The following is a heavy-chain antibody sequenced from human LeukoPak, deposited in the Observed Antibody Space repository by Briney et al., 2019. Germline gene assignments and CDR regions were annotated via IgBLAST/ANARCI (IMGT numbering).Heavy chain of an antibody. CDR2: INPNSGGT. Sequence: ASVKVSCKASGYTFTGYYMHWVRQAPGQGLEWMGWINPNSGGTNYAQKFQGRVTMTRDTSISTAYMELSRLRSDDTAVYYCARDKGIVVVVAGYAPYNWFDPWGQGTLVTVSS. D-gene: IGHD2-15*01. CDR1: GYTFTGYY. J-gene: IGHJ5*02. CDR3: ARDKGIVVVVAGYAPYNWFDP. V-gene: IGHV1-2*02.